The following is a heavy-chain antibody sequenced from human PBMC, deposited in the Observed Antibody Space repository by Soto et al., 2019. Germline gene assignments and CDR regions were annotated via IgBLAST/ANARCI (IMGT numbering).Heavy chain of an antibody. V-gene: IGHV3-21*01. D-gene: IGHD2-21*02. Sequence: PGGSLRLSCISSGFTFRTYTMNWVRQAPGKGLEWVSGIRGFSPYTLYAESVKGRFTISRDNAKNSLYVQMNGLRAEDTAVYYCARSYCGDDCALDHWGQGTLVTVSS. CDR3: ARSYCGDDCALDH. CDR1: GFTFRTYT. J-gene: IGHJ4*02. CDR2: IRGFSPYT.